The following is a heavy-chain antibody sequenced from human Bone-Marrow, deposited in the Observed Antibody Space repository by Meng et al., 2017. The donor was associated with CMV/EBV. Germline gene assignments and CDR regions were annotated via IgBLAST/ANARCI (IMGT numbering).Heavy chain of an antibody. J-gene: IGHJ4*02. CDR2: IYYSGST. Sequence: SETLSLTCTVSGGSISGYYWSWIRQHPGKGLEWIGYIYYSGSTYYNPSLKSRVTISVDTSKNQFSLKLSSVTAADTAVYYCARDRGDYYDSSGYFDYWGQGTLVTVSS. D-gene: IGHD3-22*01. CDR3: ARDRGDYYDSSGYFDY. CDR1: GGSISGYY. V-gene: IGHV4-31*03.